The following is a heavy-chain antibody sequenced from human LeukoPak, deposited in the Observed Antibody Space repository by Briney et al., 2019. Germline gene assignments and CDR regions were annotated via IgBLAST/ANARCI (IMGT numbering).Heavy chain of an antibody. CDR2: INHSGST. CDR1: VEPFSNYF. V-gene: IGHV4-34*01. CDR3: AVGYDSSGYYPAHFDY. J-gene: IGHJ4*02. Sequence: SETLSLTCAVYVEPFSNYFWSWIRQSPGKGPEWIGEINHSGSTNYNPSLKSRVTISVDTSKNQFSLKLSSVTAADTAVYYCAVGYDSSGYYPAHFDYWGQGTLVTVSS. D-gene: IGHD3-22*01.